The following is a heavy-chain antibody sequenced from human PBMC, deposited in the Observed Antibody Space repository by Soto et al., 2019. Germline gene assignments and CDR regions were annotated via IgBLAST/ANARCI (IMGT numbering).Heavy chain of an antibody. J-gene: IGHJ6*02. V-gene: IGHV4-59*01. CDR2: IYYTGIT. CDR1: GVSIVYYY. CDR3: ASLQARQYFLGVDV. Sequence: SETLSLTCSVSGVSIVYYYWNWIRQPPGKGLEWIGHIYYTGITNYNPSLNSRVSISVDTSKNQISLKLASVTAADTAVYYCASLQARQYFLGVDVWGQGTTVPVSS. D-gene: IGHD1-1*01.